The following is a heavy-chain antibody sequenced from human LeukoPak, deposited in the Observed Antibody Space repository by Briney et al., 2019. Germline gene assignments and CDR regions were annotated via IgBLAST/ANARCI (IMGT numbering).Heavy chain of an antibody. V-gene: IGHV3-49*03. CDR2: IRSKAHGGTT. J-gene: IGHJ6*02. Sequence: GGSLRLSCTASGFTFGDYAMSWFRQAPGKGLEWVGFIRSKAHGGTTEYAASVKGRFTISRDDSKSIAYLQMNSLKTEDTAVYYCTRGTSSIVVVPDYYYYGMDVWGQGTTVTVSS. CDR3: TRGTSSIVVVPDYYYYGMDV. CDR1: GFTFGDYA. D-gene: IGHD2-2*01.